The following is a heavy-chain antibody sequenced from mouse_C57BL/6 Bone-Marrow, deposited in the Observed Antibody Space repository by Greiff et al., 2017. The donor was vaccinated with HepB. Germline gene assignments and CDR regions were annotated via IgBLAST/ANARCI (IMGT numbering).Heavy chain of an antibody. V-gene: IGHV1-26*01. CDR2: INPNNGGT. CDR1: GYTFTDYY. CDR3: ARSRGTVYYLDY. Sequence: EVQLQQSGPELVKPGASVKISCKASGYTFTDYYMNWVKQSHGKSLEWIGDINPNNGGTSYNQKFKGKATLTVDKSSSTAYMELRSLTSEDSAVFYCARSRGTVYYLDYRGQGTTPPGSS. D-gene: IGHD4-1*01. J-gene: IGHJ2*01.